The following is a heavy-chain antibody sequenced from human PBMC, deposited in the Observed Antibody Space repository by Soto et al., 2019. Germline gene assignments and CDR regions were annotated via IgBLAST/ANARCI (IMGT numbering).Heavy chain of an antibody. V-gene: IGHV1-46*01. J-gene: IGHJ4*02. CDR2: INPRGGST. Sequence: QVQMVQSGAEVKKPGASVKVSCKASGYTFTSYYMHWVRQAPGQGLEWLGIINPRGGSTSYAQKFQGRVTMTRDTSTSTVYMEISSLKSEDTAVYYGEVTGLGYCSGGSCYHLDYCGQGTLVTVSS. CDR3: EVTGLGYCSGGSCYHLDY. CDR1: GYTFTSYY. D-gene: IGHD2-15*01.